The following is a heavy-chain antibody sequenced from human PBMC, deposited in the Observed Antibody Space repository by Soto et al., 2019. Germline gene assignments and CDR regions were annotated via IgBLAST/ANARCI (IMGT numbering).Heavy chain of an antibody. CDR2: IIPKFGTT. Sequence: QVQLVQSGAEVKKPGSSVKVSCKASGGSFSTYGINWVRLAPGQGLEWMGGIIPKFGTTNYAQKFRGRVTITADETTNTAYMELNYLRSEDTAVYFCARELDPYYGGNSLSLDSWGQGTLVTVSS. CDR3: ARELDPYYGGNSLSLDS. CDR1: GGSFSTYG. D-gene: IGHD4-17*01. J-gene: IGHJ4*02. V-gene: IGHV1-69*13.